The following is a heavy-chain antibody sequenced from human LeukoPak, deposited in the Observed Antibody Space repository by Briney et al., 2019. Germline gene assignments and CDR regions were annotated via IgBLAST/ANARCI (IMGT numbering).Heavy chain of an antibody. CDR2: ISGSGGST. Sequence: GGSLRLSCAASGFTFSSYAMSWVRQAPGKGLEWVSAISGSGGSTYYADSVKGRFTISRDNSKNTLYLQMNSLRAEDTAVYYCAKGIVVPAATGPLYYYGMDVWGQGTTVTVSS. D-gene: IGHD2-2*01. J-gene: IGHJ6*02. CDR1: GFTFSSYA. V-gene: IGHV3-23*01. CDR3: AKGIVVPAATGPLYYYGMDV.